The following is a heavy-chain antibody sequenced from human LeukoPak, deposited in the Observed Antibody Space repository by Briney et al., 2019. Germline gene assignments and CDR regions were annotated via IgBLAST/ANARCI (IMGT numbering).Heavy chain of an antibody. V-gene: IGHV3-74*01. CDR1: GFTLSSYW. CDR3: ARDFGPYGMDV. D-gene: IGHD3-16*01. Sequence: GGSLRLSCAGSGFTLSSYWMHWVRQAPGKGLVWVSRINSDGSRTYYADSVKGRFTISRDNAKNTLYLQMNSLRAEDTAVYYCARDFGPYGMDVWGQGTTVTVSS. CDR2: INSDGSRT. J-gene: IGHJ6*02.